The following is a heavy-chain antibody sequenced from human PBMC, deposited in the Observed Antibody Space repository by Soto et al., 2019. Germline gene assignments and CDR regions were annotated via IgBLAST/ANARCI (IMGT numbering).Heavy chain of an antibody. CDR1: GFTVRSNY. J-gene: IGHJ4*02. CDR3: ARGITGTWSSFDY. D-gene: IGHD1-20*01. Sequence: PGGSLSLSCAASGFTVRSNYMSWVCQAPGQGLEWVSVIYSGGSTYYADSVKGRFTISRDNSKNTLFLQMNSLRAEDTAVYYCARGITGTWSSFDYWGQGTLGTVSS. V-gene: IGHV3-53*01. CDR2: IYSGGST.